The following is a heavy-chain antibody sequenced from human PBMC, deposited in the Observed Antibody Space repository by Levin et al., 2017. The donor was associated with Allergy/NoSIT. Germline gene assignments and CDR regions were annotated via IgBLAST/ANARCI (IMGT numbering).Heavy chain of an antibody. J-gene: IGHJ4*02. Sequence: AGGSLRLSCAASGFTFGSHGMHWVRQAPGKGLDWVALISGDGRTKYYADSLRGRFTISRDNSKNTLYLQMTSLRDEDTAMYHCAQDGYNTGIDYWGQGTLVTVSS. CDR3: AQDGYNTGIDY. CDR1: GFTFGSHG. CDR2: ISGDGRTK. V-gene: IGHV3-30*18. D-gene: IGHD1-1*01.